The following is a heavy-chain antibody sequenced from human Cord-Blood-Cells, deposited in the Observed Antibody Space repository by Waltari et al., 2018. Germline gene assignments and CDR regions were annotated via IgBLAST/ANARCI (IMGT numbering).Heavy chain of an antibody. J-gene: IGHJ4*02. CDR1: GGSFSGYY. Sequence: QVQLQQWGAGLLKPSETLSLTCAVYGGSFSGYYWSWIRQPPGKGLEWIGEINQSGSTNDNPSLKSRVTISVDTSKNQFSLKLSSVTAADTAVYYCARGGLRHFDWPAQDFDYWGQGTLVTVSS. D-gene: IGHD3-9*01. CDR3: ARGGLRHFDWPAQDFDY. V-gene: IGHV4-34*01. CDR2: INQSGST.